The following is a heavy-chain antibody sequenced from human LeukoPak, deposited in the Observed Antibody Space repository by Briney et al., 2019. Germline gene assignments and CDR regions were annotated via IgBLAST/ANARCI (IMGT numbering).Heavy chain of an antibody. D-gene: IGHD1-26*01. J-gene: IGHJ4*02. CDR1: GFTFSSYS. V-gene: IGHV3-48*01. CDR2: ISSSSSTI. CDR3: ARALVGATLINFDY. Sequence: PGGSLRLSCAASGFTFSSYSMNWVRQAPGKGLEWVSYISSSSSTIYYADSVKGRFTISRDNAKNSLYLQMNSLRAEDTAVYYCARALVGATLINFDYWGQGTLVTVSS.